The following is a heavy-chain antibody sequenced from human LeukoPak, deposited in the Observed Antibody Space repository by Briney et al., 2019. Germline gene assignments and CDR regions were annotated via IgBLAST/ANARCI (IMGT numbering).Heavy chain of an antibody. CDR1: GYTFTGYY. V-gene: IGHV1-2*02. CDR2: INSNNGDT. CDR3: AGRPDELVDSLFDY. Sequence: GASVKVSCKASGYTFTGYYLHWLRQAPGQGLEWMGWINSNNGDTNFAQKFRGRVTMTRDTSISTVYMDLSSLRSDDTAVYYCAGRPDELVDSLFDYWGQGTLVTVSS. J-gene: IGHJ4*02. D-gene: IGHD2-8*02.